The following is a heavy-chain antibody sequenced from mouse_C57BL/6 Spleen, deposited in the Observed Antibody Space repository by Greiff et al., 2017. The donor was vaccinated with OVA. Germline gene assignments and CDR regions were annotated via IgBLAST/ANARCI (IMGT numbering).Heavy chain of an antibody. CDR2: ISSGGSYT. Sequence: EVNVVESGGDLVKPGGSLKLSCAASGFTFSSYGMSWVRQTPDKRLEWVATISSGGSYTYYPDSVKGRFTISRDNAKNTLYLQMSSLKSEDTAMYYCARHEGDGYYVDYWGQGTTLTVSS. CDR3: ARHEGDGYYVDY. D-gene: IGHD2-3*01. CDR1: GFTFSSYG. J-gene: IGHJ2*01. V-gene: IGHV5-6*01.